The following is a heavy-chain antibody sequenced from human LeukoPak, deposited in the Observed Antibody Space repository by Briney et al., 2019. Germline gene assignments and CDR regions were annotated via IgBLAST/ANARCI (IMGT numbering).Heavy chain of an antibody. D-gene: IGHD2-2*01. Sequence: PGGSLRLSCAASGFIFSNYGMHWVRQAPGKGLEWVAVIWYDGSNKYYADSVKGRFTISRDNSKNTFYLQMNSLRAEDTAAYYCAKGGYCSSSSCYYGWFEPWGQGTLVTVSS. CDR1: GFIFSNYG. CDR3: AKGGYCSSSSCYYGWFEP. V-gene: IGHV3-33*06. CDR2: IWYDGSNK. J-gene: IGHJ5*02.